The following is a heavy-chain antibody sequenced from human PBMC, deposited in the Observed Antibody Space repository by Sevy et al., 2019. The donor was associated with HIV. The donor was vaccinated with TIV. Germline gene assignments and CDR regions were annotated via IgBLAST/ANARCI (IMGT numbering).Heavy chain of an antibody. V-gene: IGHV4-39*01. Sequence: SETLSLTCTVSGGSISSSSYYWGWIRQPPEKGLEWIGSIYYSGSTYYNPSLKSRVTISVDTSKNQFSLKLSSVTAADTAVYYCARTDTFFDPWGQGTLVTVSS. J-gene: IGHJ5*02. D-gene: IGHD5-18*01. CDR1: GGSISSSSYY. CDR2: IYYSGST. CDR3: ARTDTFFDP.